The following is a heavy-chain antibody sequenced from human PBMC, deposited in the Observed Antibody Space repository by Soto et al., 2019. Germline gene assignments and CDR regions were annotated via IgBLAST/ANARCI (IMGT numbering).Heavy chain of an antibody. D-gene: IGHD3-9*01. V-gene: IGHV3-30*18. CDR2: ISYDGSNK. CDR3: AKSNYDILTGYSNYYYYYMDV. CDR1: GFTFSSYG. J-gene: IGHJ6*03. Sequence: GGSLRLSCAASGFTFSSYGMHWVRQAPGKGLEWVAVISYDGSNKYYADSVKGRFTISRDNSKNTLYLQMNSLRAEDTAVYYCAKSNYDILTGYSNYYYYYMDVWGKGTTVTVSS.